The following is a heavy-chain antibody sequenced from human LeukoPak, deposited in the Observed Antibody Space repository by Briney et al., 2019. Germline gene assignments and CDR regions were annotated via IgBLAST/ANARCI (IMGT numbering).Heavy chain of an antibody. Sequence: PGRSLRLSCAASGFTFSSYSMNWVRQAPGKGLEWVSSISSSSYINYADSVKGRFTISRDNAKNSLYLQMNSLRAEDTAVYYCAREHPGGSYVDYWGQGTLVTVSS. V-gene: IGHV3-21*01. CDR3: AREHPGGSYVDY. CDR1: GFTFSSYS. D-gene: IGHD1-26*01. CDR2: ISSSSYI. J-gene: IGHJ4*02.